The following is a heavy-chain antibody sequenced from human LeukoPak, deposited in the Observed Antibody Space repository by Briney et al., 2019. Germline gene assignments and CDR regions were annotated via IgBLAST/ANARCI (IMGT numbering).Heavy chain of an antibody. V-gene: IGHV4-34*01. D-gene: IGHD3-10*01. CDR1: GGSFSGYY. CDR2: INHSGST. J-gene: IGHJ4*02. CDR3: ARSRISGSPFDY. Sequence: SETLSLTCAVYGGSFSGYYWSWIRQPPGKGLEWIGEINHSGSTNYNPSLKSRVTISVDTSKNQFSLKLSSVIAADTAVYYCARSRISGSPFDYWGQGTLVTVSS.